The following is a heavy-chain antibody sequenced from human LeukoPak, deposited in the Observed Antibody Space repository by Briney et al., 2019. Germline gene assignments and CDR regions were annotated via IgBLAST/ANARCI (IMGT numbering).Heavy chain of an antibody. CDR1: GGSISSSSYY. CDR2: IYYSGST. V-gene: IGHV4-39*07. D-gene: IGHD3-3*01. Sequence: SETLSLTCTVSGGSISSSSYYWGWIRQPPGKGLEWIGSIYYSGSTYYNPSLKSRVTISVDTSKNQFSLKLSSVTAADTAVYYCARGPGTIFGVERGFDPWGQGTLVTVSS. J-gene: IGHJ5*02. CDR3: ARGPGTIFGVERGFDP.